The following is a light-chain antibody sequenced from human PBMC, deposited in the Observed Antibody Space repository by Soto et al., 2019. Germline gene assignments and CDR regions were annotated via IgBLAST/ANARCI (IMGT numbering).Light chain of an antibody. CDR2: VVS. Sequence: QSVLAQPTSVSGSPGQSIAISCTGTSSDVGGYNYVSWHQQHPGKAPKVLISVVSNRPSGVSNRFSGSKSGNTASLTISGLQAEEEADYYCSSYRSGGTFVFGSGTKVTVL. V-gene: IGLV2-14*03. CDR3: SSYRSGGTFV. CDR1: SSDVGGYNY. J-gene: IGLJ1*01.